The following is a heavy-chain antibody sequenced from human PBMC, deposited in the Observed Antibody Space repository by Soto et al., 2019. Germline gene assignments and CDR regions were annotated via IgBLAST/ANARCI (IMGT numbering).Heavy chain of an antibody. CDR2: ISAYNGNT. CDR3: ARAHEYYDYVWGSYRAGWFDP. V-gene: IGHV1-18*01. CDR1: GYTFTSYG. D-gene: IGHD3-16*02. J-gene: IGHJ5*02. Sequence: QVQLVQSGAEVKKPGASVKVSCKASGYTFTSYGISWVRQAPGQGLEWMGWISAYNGNTNYAQKLQGRVTMTTDTSTSTAYMELRSLRSDDTAVYYCARAHEYYDYVWGSYRAGWFDPWGQGTLVTVSS.